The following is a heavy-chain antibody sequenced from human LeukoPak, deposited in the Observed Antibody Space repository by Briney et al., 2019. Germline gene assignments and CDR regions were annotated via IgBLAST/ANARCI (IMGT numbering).Heavy chain of an antibody. CDR1: GGSISSYY. CDR3: ARFCSSTSCYAYDAFDI. D-gene: IGHD2-2*01. CDR2: ISYTGST. J-gene: IGHJ3*02. Sequence: SETLSLTCTVSGGSISSYYWSWIRQPPAKGLEWIGYISYTGSTNYNPSLKSRVTISVDTSKNQFSLKLSSVTAADAGVYYCARFCSSTSCYAYDAFDIWGQGTMVTASA. V-gene: IGHV4-59*01.